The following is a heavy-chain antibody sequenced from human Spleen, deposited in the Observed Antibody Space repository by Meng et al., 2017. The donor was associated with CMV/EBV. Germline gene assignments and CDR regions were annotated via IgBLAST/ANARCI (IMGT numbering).Heavy chain of an antibody. Sequence: GESLKISCAASGFTFSSYWMSWVRQAPGKGLEWVSTISNNGANTYYADSAKGRFTISRDNSKNTLSLLMSSLRAEDTAVYYCAPSVGDYVFLFDYWGQGTLVTVSS. CDR2: ISNNGANT. J-gene: IGHJ4*02. D-gene: IGHD4-17*01. V-gene: IGHV3-23*01. CDR1: GFTFSSYW. CDR3: APSVGDYVFLFDY.